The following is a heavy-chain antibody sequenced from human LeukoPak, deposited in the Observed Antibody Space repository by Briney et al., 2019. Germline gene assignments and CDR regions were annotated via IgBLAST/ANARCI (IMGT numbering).Heavy chain of an antibody. CDR3: ARASQYYDILTGYYNDAFDK. CDR2: ISAYNGNT. CDR1: GYTFTSYG. J-gene: IGHJ3*02. V-gene: IGHV1-18*01. Sequence: ASVKVSCKASGYTFTSYGISWVRQAPGQGLEWMTWISAYNGNTNYALKFQGRVTMTTDTSTSTAYMELRSLRSDDTAVYYCARASQYYDILTGYYNDAFDKWGQGTMVTVSS. D-gene: IGHD3-9*01.